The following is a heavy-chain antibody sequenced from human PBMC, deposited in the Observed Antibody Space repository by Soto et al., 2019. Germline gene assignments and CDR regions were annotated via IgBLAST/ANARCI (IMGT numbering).Heavy chain of an antibody. Sequence: PGGSLRLSCAASGFTFSSDGMHWVRQAPGKGLEWVAVIWYDGSNKYYADSVKGRFTISRDNSKNTLYLQMNSLRAEDTAVYYCARDSEQWLVPSGWFDPWGQGTLVTVSS. CDR3: ARDSEQWLVPSGWFDP. V-gene: IGHV3-33*01. D-gene: IGHD6-19*01. J-gene: IGHJ5*02. CDR2: IWYDGSNK. CDR1: GFTFSSDG.